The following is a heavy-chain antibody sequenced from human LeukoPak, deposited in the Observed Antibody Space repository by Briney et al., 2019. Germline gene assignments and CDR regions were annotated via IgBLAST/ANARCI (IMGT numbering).Heavy chain of an antibody. CDR2: ISWNSGSI. Sequence: GGSLRLSCAASGFTFDDYAMHWVRQAPGKGLEWVSGISWNSGSIGYADSVKGRFTISRDNAKNSLYLQMNSLRAEDTAVYYCASHDSSGSYLDYWGQGTLVTVSS. V-gene: IGHV3-9*01. D-gene: IGHD3-22*01. CDR3: ASHDSSGSYLDY. CDR1: GFTFDDYA. J-gene: IGHJ4*02.